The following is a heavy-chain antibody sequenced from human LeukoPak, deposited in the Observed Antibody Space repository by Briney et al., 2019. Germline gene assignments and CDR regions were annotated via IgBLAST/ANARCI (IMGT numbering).Heavy chain of an antibody. Sequence: GSLRLSCAASGFTLSSYWMSWVRQAPGKGLEWVANIKQDGSEINYVDSVKGRFTISRDNAKNSMLLQTNSLRAEDTAVYYCARADYGGNLFFDYWGQGALVTVSS. J-gene: IGHJ4*02. CDR1: GFTLSSYW. CDR3: ARADYGGNLFFDY. CDR2: IKQDGSEI. D-gene: IGHD4-23*01. V-gene: IGHV3-7*04.